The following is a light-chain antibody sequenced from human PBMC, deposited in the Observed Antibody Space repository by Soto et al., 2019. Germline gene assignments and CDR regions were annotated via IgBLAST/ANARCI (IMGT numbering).Light chain of an antibody. CDR2: QDS. CDR1: KLGDKY. V-gene: IGLV3-1*01. Sequence: SSELTHPPSVSVSPGQTASITCSGDKLGDKYACWYQQKPGQSPVLVIYQDSKRPSGIPERFSGSNSGNTATLTISGTQAMDEDDYYCQAWDSSTAHYVFGTGTKV. CDR3: QAWDSSTAHYV. J-gene: IGLJ1*01.